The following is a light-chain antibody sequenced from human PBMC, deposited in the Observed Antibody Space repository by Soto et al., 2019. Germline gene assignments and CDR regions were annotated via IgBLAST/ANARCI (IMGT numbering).Light chain of an antibody. V-gene: IGLV1-40*01. Sequence: QSVLTQPPSVSGAPGQRVTISCTGGSSNIGAGYDVHWYQQLPGTAPKILIYGNINRPSGVPDRFSGSKSGTSASLAITGLQAEDEADYYCQSYDSSLSVVFGGGTKLTVL. CDR2: GNI. CDR1: SSNIGAGYD. CDR3: QSYDSSLSVV. J-gene: IGLJ2*01.